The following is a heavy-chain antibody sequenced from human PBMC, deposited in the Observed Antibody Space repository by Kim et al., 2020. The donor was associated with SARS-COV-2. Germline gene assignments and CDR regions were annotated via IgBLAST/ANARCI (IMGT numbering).Heavy chain of an antibody. Sequence: TYYNPPLTGRVTISVDTSKKKFSLRRGSVTAADAAVYYCARHLRNWYFDLWGRGTLVTVSS. V-gene: IGHV4-39*01. J-gene: IGHJ2*01. CDR2: T. CDR3: ARHLRNWYFDL.